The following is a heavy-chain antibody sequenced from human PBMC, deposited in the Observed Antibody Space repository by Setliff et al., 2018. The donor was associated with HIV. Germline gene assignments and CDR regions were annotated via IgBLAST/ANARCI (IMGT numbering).Heavy chain of an antibody. Sequence: SETLSPTCIVSSGSINSGSYYWSWVRQPAGKGLEWIGRVYTTGSTNYNPSLKSRVAISVDTSKNRFSLNLTSVTAADTAIYFCARVGGKGYSNFLDSWGQGALVTVSS. V-gene: IGHV4-61*02. D-gene: IGHD4-4*01. CDR2: VYTTGST. CDR3: ARVGGKGYSNFLDS. CDR1: SGSINSGSYY. J-gene: IGHJ4*02.